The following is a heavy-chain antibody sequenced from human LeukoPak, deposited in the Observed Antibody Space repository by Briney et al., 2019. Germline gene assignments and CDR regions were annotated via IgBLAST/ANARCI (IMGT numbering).Heavy chain of an antibody. V-gene: IGHV3-30*18. CDR1: GFTFSSYG. Sequence: GGSLRLSCAASGFTFSSYGMHWVRQAPGKGLKWVAVISYDGSNKYYADSVKGRFTISRDNSKNTLYLQMNSLRAEDTAVYYCAKDLHPYGDYENYFDYWGQGTLVTVSS. CDR3: AKDLHPYGDYENYFDY. D-gene: IGHD4-17*01. CDR2: ISYDGSNK. J-gene: IGHJ4*02.